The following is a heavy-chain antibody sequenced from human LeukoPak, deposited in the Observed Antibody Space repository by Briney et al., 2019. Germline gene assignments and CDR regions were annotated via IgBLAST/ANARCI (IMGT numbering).Heavy chain of an antibody. CDR3: ASFGDYYYDSSGLGP. V-gene: IGHV3-74*01. CDR2: INSDGSST. J-gene: IGHJ5*02. Sequence: PGGSLRLSYAASGFTFSSYWMHWVRQAPGKGLVWVSRINSDGSSTSYADSVKGRFTISRDNAKNTLYLQMNSLRAEDTAVYYCASFGDYYYDSSGLGPWGQGTLVTVSS. D-gene: IGHD3-22*01. CDR1: GFTFSSYW.